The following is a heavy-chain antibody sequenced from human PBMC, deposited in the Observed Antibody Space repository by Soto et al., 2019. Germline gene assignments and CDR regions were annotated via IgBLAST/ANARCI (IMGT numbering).Heavy chain of an antibody. CDR2: MNPDSGHA. J-gene: IGHJ5*01. D-gene: IGHD6-19*01. CDR3: ARYGYSSGSINWFES. V-gene: IGHV1-8*01. CDR1: GYTFTNSD. Sequence: SSVKVCCKASGYTFTNSDINWVRQAPGQGLEWMGWMNPDSGHAAYAQKFQGRVTLTTSTSTSTSTAYMELRSLRSDDTAVYYCARYGYSSGSINWFESWGQGTLVTVSS.